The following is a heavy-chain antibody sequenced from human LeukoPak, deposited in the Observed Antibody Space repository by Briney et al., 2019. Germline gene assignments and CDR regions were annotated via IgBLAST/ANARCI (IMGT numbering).Heavy chain of an antibody. J-gene: IGHJ4*02. CDR2: ISSSSSYI. V-gene: IGHV3-21*01. CDR3: ARERTGFYAEY. CDR1: GFTFSSYS. Sequence: PGGSLRLSCAASGFTFSSYSMNWVRQAPGKGLEWVSSISSSSSYIYYADSVKGRFTISRDSPKNTLYLQMNSLRPEDTAVYYCARERTGFYAEYWGQGTLVTVSS. D-gene: IGHD3/OR15-3a*01.